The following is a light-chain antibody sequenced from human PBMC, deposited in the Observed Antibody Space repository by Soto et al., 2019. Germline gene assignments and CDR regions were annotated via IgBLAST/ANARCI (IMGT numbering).Light chain of an antibody. Sequence: EVVLTQSPGTLSLSPGDRASLSCRASQNLSPYFLAWYQHKPGQAPRLLMFDASRRATGILPRFSGGGFGTQFTLTINNLEPDDFAVYYCQQRGETFGPGTRLEI. V-gene: IGKV3D-20*02. J-gene: IGKJ5*01. CDR3: QQRGET. CDR1: QNLSPYF. CDR2: DAS.